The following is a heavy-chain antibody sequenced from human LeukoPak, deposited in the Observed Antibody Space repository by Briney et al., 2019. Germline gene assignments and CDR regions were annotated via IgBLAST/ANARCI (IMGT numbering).Heavy chain of an antibody. V-gene: IGHV3-7*01. CDR3: ARVNGDYALYFDY. CDR1: GFTFSSYW. CDR2: IKQDGSEK. J-gene: IGHJ4*02. Sequence: PGGSLRLSCAASGFTFSSYWMSWVRQAPGKGLEGVANIKQDGSEKYYVDSVKGRFTISRDNAKNSLYLQMNSLRAEDTAVYYCARVNGDYALYFDYWGQGTLVTVSS. D-gene: IGHD4-17*01.